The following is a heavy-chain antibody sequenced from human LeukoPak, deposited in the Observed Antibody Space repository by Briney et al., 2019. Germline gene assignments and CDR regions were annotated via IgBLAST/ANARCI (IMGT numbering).Heavy chain of an antibody. CDR2: INNDGSII. V-gene: IGHV3-74*01. CDR1: GFTVSSNY. J-gene: IGHJ4*02. CDR3: ARGPSVLGAIDN. Sequence: GGSLRLSCAASGFTVSSNYMSWGRQAPGKGLEWVSRINNDGSIINSADSVKGRFTISRDNAKDMLYLQMDSLRAEDTAIYYCARGPSVLGAIDNWGQGTLVAVSS. D-gene: IGHD3-10*01.